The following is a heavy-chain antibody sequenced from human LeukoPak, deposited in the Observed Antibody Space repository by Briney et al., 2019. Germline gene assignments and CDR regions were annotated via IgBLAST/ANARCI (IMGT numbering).Heavy chain of an antibody. CDR2: ISSSGSTI. CDR3: ARVFSYYYDSSGYYP. CDR1: GFTFSDYY. D-gene: IGHD3-22*01. J-gene: IGHJ5*02. V-gene: IGHV3-11*01. Sequence: GGSLRLSCAASGFTFSDYYMSWIRQAPGKGVGWVSYISSSGSTIYYADSVKGRFTITRDNANNSQYLQMNILRAEDTAVYYCARVFSYYYDSSGYYPWGQGTLVTVSS.